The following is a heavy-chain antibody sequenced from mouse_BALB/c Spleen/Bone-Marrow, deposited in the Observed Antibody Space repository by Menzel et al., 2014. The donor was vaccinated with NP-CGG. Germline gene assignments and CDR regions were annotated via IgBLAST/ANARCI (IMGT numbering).Heavy chain of an antibody. CDR1: GYTFSNYW. V-gene: IGHV1-9*01. Sequence: CGAXLMKPGASVKISCKATGYTFSNYWIDWVKQRPGHGLEWIGEILPGSGGTNYNDKFKVKATFTADTSSNTAYMQLSSLTSEDSAIYYCARKWPYYXGSGGDAMDYWXQXXXVTXS. CDR2: ILPGSGGT. CDR3: ARKWPYYXGSGGDAMDY. J-gene: IGHJ4*01. D-gene: IGHD1-1*01.